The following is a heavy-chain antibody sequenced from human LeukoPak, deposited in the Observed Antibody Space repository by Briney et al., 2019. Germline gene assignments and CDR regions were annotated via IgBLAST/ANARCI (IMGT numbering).Heavy chain of an antibody. J-gene: IGHJ4*02. CDR2: IQYDGGNE. CDR3: APTGTTGFGHFDY. D-gene: IGHD1-1*01. Sequence: PGGSLRLSCAASGFTFSTYGMHWVRQAPGKGLEWVAFIQYDGGNEYYADSVKGRFTISRDNSKNTLYLQMNSLRAEDTAVYYCAPTGTTGFGHFDYWGQGTLVTVSS. CDR1: GFTFSTYG. V-gene: IGHV3-30*02.